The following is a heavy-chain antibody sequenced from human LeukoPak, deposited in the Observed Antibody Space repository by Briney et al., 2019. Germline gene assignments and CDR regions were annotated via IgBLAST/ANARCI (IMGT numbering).Heavy chain of an antibody. CDR3: AKDQGTPYYYYYYYMDV. CDR1: GFTFSSYA. J-gene: IGHJ6*03. Sequence: PGGSLRLSCAASGFTFSSYAMSWVRQAPGKGLEWVSAISGSGGSTYYADSVKGRFTISRDNSKNTLYLQMNSLRAEDTAVYYCAKDQGTPYYYYYYYMDVWGKGTTVTVSS. D-gene: IGHD3-10*01. CDR2: ISGSGGST. V-gene: IGHV3-23*01.